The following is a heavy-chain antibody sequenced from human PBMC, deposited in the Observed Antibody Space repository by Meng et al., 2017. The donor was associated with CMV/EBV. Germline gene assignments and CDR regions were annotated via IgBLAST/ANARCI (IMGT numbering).Heavy chain of an antibody. D-gene: IGHD3-3*01. V-gene: IGHV3-30*04. CDR3: ARVGGRPYYDFWSGYHRPPDY. CDR1: GFTFSSYA. CDR2: ISYDGSNK. Sequence: GESLKISCAASGFTFSSYAMHWVRQASGKGLEWVAVISYDGSNKYYADSVKGRFTISRDNSKNTLYLQMNSLRAEDTAVYYCARVGGRPYYDFWSGYHRPPDYWGQGTLVTVSS. J-gene: IGHJ4*02.